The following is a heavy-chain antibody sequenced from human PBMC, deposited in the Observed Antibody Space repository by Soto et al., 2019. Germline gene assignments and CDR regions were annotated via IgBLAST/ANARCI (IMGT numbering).Heavy chain of an antibody. Sequence: QVQLVQSGAEVKKPGSSVKVSCKASGGTFSSYAISWVRQAPGQGLEWMGGIIPIFGTANYAQKFQGRVTITADESTSTAYMELSGLRSEDTAVYYCAREKKEYYYYGMDVWGQGTTVTVSS. CDR2: IIPIFGTA. CDR1: GGTFSSYA. J-gene: IGHJ6*02. CDR3: AREKKEYYYYGMDV. V-gene: IGHV1-69*12.